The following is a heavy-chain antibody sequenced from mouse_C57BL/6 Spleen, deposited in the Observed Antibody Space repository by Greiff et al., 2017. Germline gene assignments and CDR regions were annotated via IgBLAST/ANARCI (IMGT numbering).Heavy chain of an antibody. Sequence: QVQLQQSGPELVKPGASVKISCKASGYAFSSSWMNWVKQRPGKGLEWIGRIYPGDGDTNYNGKFKGKATLTAAKSSSTAYMQLSSLTSEDSAVYFCARSGWDVGYWGQGTTLTVSS. V-gene: IGHV1-82*01. D-gene: IGHD4-1*01. J-gene: IGHJ2*01. CDR2: IYPGDGDT. CDR1: GYAFSSSW. CDR3: ARSGWDVGY.